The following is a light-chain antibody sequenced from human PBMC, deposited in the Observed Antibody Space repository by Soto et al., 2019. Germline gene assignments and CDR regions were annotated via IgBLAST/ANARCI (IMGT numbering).Light chain of an antibody. CDR2: GAS. CDR3: HQYGASSGT. V-gene: IGKV3-20*01. J-gene: IGKJ2*01. CDR1: QSVSASY. Sequence: EIVLTQSPGTLSLSPGERATLSCRASQSVSASYLAWYQQKPGQAPRLLIYGASTRATGIPDRYSGSGSGTDFTLTTSSLEPEDFAVYYCHQYGASSGTFGQGTNLEIK.